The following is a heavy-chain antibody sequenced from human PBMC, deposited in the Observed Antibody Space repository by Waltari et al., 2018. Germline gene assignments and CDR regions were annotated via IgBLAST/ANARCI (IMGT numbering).Heavy chain of an antibody. CDR2: ISSSISTI. CDR3: ASVWNDVDY. V-gene: IGHV3-48*01. J-gene: IGHJ4*02. Sequence: EVQLVESGGGLVQPGGSLSLSFAASGFTFSTYSMTWVRQAPGKGLGWFSYISSSISTIYYADSVKGRFTISRDNAKNSLYLQMNSLRAEDTAVYYCASVWNDVDYWGQGTLVTVSS. D-gene: IGHD1-1*01. CDR1: GFTFSTYS.